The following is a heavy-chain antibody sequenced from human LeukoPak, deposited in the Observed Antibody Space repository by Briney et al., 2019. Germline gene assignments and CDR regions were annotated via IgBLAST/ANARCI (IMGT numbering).Heavy chain of an antibody. CDR1: GFTFSSYA. CDR3: AKYAASGPYYYYYMDV. J-gene: IGHJ6*03. D-gene: IGHD2-15*01. Sequence: GGSLRLSCAASGFTFSSYAMSWVRQAPGKGLEWVSAISGSGGSTYYADSVKGRFTISRDNSKNTLYLQMNSLRAEDTAVYYCAKYAASGPYYYYYMDVWGKGTTVTVSS. CDR2: ISGSGGST. V-gene: IGHV3-23*01.